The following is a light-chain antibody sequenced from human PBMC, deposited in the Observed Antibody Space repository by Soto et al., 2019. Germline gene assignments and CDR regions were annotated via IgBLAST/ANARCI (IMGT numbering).Light chain of an antibody. J-gene: IGLJ3*02. CDR1: SSDVGGYNY. CDR3: ATWDDDLTGPV. CDR2: DVS. Sequence: QSALTQPRSVSGSPGQSVTISCTGTSSDVGGYNYVSWYQQHPGKAPKLMIYDVSKRPSGVPDRFSGSKSGNTASLTISGLQAEDEADYYCATWDDDLTGPVFGGGTKVTVL. V-gene: IGLV2-11*01.